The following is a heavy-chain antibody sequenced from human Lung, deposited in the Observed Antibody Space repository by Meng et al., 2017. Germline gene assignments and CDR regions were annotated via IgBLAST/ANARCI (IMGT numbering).Heavy chain of an antibody. Sequence: VMPQHGDARHWNTSYTTSTTCVVSGRFFSDYCRSWIRQPPGKGLELIGENNHSGSTNYNPSIESRATISVDTSQNNPSLKLNSVTAANSAVYYCARGPTTMAHDFDYWGQGTLVTVSS. D-gene: IGHD4-11*01. CDR3: ARGPTTMAHDFDY. V-gene: IGHV4-34*01. CDR1: GRFFSDYC. J-gene: IGHJ4*02. CDR2: NNHSGST.